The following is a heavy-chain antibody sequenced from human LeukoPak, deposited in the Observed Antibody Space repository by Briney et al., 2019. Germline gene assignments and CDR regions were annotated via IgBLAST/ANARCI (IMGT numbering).Heavy chain of an antibody. Sequence: SETLSLTCTVSGGSISSYYWSWIRQPPGKGLEWIGYIYYSGSTNYNPSLKSRVTISVDTSKNQFSLKLSSVTAADTAVYYCARKFTGYCSSTSRLDSKYNWFDPWGQGTLVTVSS. V-gene: IGHV4-59*01. CDR3: ARKFTGYCSSTSRLDSKYNWFDP. J-gene: IGHJ5*02. CDR1: GGSISSYY. D-gene: IGHD2-2*01. CDR2: IYYSGST.